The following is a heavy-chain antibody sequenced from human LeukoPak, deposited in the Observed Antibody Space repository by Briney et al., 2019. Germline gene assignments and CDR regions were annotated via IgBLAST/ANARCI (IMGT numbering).Heavy chain of an antibody. CDR1: GGTFSSYA. V-gene: IGHV1-69*04. CDR2: IIPILGIA. CDR3: ARVRGSGSSYYFDY. D-gene: IGHD3-10*01. J-gene: IGHJ4*02. Sequence: ASVKVSCKASGGTFSSYAISWVRQAPGQGLEWMGRIIPILGIANYAQKFQGRVTITADESTSTAYMELSSLRSEDTAVYYCARVRGSGSSYYFDYWGQGTLVTVSS.